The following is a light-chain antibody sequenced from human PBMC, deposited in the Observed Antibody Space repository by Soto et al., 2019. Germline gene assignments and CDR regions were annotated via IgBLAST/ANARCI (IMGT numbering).Light chain of an antibody. CDR1: QSVSSSY. J-gene: IGKJ4*01. CDR3: QQYCSSP. V-gene: IGKV3-20*01. Sequence: EIVLTQSPGTLSLSPGKRATLSCRASQSVSSSYLAWYQQKPGQAPRLLIYGASSRATCIPDRFSGSGSGTDVTLTISRLEPEDFAVYYCQQYCSSPVGGGTNVEIK. CDR2: GAS.